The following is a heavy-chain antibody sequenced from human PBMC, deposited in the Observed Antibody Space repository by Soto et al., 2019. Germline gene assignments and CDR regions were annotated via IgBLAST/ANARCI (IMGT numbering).Heavy chain of an antibody. J-gene: IGHJ2*01. D-gene: IGHD7-27*01. CDR3: AAELGRGGYFDL. V-gene: IGHV1-24*01. Sequence: ASVKVSCKVSGYTLTELSMHWVRQAPGKGLEWMGGFDPEDGETIYAQKFQGRVTMTEDTSTDTAYMELSSLRSEDTAVYYCAAELGRGGYFDLWGRGTLVTVSS. CDR1: GYTLTELS. CDR2: FDPEDGET.